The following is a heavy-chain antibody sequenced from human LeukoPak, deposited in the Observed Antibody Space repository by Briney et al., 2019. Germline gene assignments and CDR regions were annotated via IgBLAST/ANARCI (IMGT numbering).Heavy chain of an antibody. CDR1: GFTFSSYS. D-gene: IGHD3-22*01. CDR2: ISSSSSYI. V-gene: IGHV3-21*01. Sequence: PGGSLRLSCAASGFTFSSYSMNWVRQAPGKGLEWVSSISSSSSYIYYADSVKGRFTISRDNAKNSLYLQMNSLRAEDTAVYYCARNPLITMTRTEAFDIWGQGTMVTVSS. J-gene: IGHJ3*02. CDR3: ARNPLITMTRTEAFDI.